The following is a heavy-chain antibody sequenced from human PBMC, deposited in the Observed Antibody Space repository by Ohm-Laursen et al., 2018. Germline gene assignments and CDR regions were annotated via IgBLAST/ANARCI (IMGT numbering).Heavy chain of an antibody. Sequence: SLRLSCAASGFTFGDYAMSWFRQAPGKGLEWVGFIRSKAYGGTTEYAASVKGRFTISRDDSKSIAYLKMNSLKTEDTAVYYCTRGAVAGPQCYYYDGMDVWGQGTTVTVSS. J-gene: IGHJ6*02. CDR2: IRSKAYGGTT. CDR1: GFTFGDYA. D-gene: IGHD6-19*01. CDR3: TRGAVAGPQCYYYDGMDV. V-gene: IGHV3-49*03.